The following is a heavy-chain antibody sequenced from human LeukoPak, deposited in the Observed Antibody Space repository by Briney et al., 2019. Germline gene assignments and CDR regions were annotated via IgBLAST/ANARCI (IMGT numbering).Heavy chain of an antibody. V-gene: IGHV3-30*04. Sequence: GRSLRLSCAASGFTFSSYAMHWVRQAPGKGLEWVAVISYDGSNKYYADSVKGRFTISRDNSKNTLYLQMNSLRAEDTDVYYCARDSWGVGYCSGGICYSFDYWGQGTLVTVSS. D-gene: IGHD2-15*01. CDR2: ISYDGSNK. CDR1: GFTFSSYA. J-gene: IGHJ4*02. CDR3: ARDSWGVGYCSGGICYSFDY.